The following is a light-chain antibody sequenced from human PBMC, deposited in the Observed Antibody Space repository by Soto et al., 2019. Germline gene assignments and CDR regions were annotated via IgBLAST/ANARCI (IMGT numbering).Light chain of an antibody. V-gene: IGKV3-20*01. CDR1: QSVSSSY. CDR2: GAS. Sequence: EIVLTQSPGTLSLSPGERATLSCRASQSVSSSYLAWYQQKPGQAPRFFIYGASSRATGIPDRFSGSGSGTDFTLTISRLEPEDFAVYYCKQYGSSPPTFGQGTKVDI. J-gene: IGKJ1*01. CDR3: KQYGSSPPT.